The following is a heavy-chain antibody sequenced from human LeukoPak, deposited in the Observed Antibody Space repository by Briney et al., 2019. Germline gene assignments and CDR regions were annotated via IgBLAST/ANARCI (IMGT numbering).Heavy chain of an antibody. CDR2: IKQDGSEK. CDR1: GFTFSSYW. J-gene: IGHJ4*02. V-gene: IGHV3-7*01. Sequence: GGSLRLSCATSGFTFSSYWMSWVRQAPGKGLEWVANIKQDGSEKNYLDSVKGRSTISRDNAKNSLYLQMNSLRAEDTAVYYCARDDRKQQLAPGVDYWGQGTLVTVSS. D-gene: IGHD6-13*01. CDR3: ARDDRKQQLAPGVDY.